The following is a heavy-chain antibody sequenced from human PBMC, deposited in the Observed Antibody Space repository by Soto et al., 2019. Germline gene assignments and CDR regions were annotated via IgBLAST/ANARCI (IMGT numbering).Heavy chain of an antibody. J-gene: IGHJ4*02. Sequence: GSLRLSCVASGFTFAAYPMSWVRQAPGKGLEWISSVSGSGDATYYADSVKGRFTISRDSSNNTFFLRMNGLRAEDTAQYYCAKGRIVGAASFDYWGQGALVTVSS. CDR1: GFTFAAYP. CDR3: AKGRIVGAASFDY. V-gene: IGHV3-23*01. CDR2: VSGSGDAT. D-gene: IGHD1-26*01.